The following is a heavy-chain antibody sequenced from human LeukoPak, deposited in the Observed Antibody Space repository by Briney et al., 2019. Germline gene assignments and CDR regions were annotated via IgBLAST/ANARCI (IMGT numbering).Heavy chain of an antibody. CDR1: GYTFTSYD. V-gene: IGHV1-8*03. CDR2: MNPNSGNT. J-gene: IGHJ3*02. Sequence: ASVKVSCKASGYTFTSYDINWVRQATGQGLEWMGWMNPNSGNTGYAQKFQGRVTITRNTSISTAYMELSSLRSDDTAVYYCARDIAAAGTGYDAFDIWGQGTMVTVSS. D-gene: IGHD6-13*01. CDR3: ARDIAAAGTGYDAFDI.